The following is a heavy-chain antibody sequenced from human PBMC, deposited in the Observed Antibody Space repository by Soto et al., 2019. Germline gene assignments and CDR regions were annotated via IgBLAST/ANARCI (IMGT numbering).Heavy chain of an antibody. CDR3: ARVPGP. V-gene: IGHV4-30-2*01. CDR1: GGSIRSGGYS. Sequence: SETLSLTCAVSGGSIRSGGYSWSWIRQPPGKGLEWIGYIYHSGSTYYNPSLKSRVTISVDRSKNQFSLKLSSVTAADTAVYYCARVPGPWGQGTLVTVPQ. CDR2: IYHSGST. J-gene: IGHJ5*02. D-gene: IGHD3-10*01.